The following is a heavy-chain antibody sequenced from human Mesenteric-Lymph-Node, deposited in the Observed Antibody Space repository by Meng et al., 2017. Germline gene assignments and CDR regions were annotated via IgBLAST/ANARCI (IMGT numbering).Heavy chain of an antibody. D-gene: IGHD2-2*01. V-gene: IGHV3-23*01. CDR2: ISGSGGST. CDR3: ARELYCSSTSCSV. Sequence: GESLKISCAASGFTFSSYAMSWVRQAPGKGLEWVSAISGSGGSTYYADSVKGRFTISRDNSKNTLYLQMNSRRAEDTAVYYCARELYCSSTSCSVWGQGTLVTVSS. J-gene: IGHJ4*02. CDR1: GFTFSSYA.